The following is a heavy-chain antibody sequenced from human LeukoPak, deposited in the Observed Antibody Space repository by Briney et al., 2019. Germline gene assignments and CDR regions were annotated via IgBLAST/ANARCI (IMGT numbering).Heavy chain of an antibody. J-gene: IGHJ4*02. D-gene: IGHD3-10*01. CDR3: ARDEYYYGSGSYYTIRFLADY. CDR2: IIPIFGTA. Sequence: GASVKVSCKASGYTFTSYGISWVRQAPGQGLEWMGEIIPIFGTANYAQKFQGRVTITADESTSTAYMELSSLRSEDTAVYYCARDEYYYGSGSYYTIRFLADYWGQGTLVTVSS. V-gene: IGHV1-69*13. CDR1: GYTFTSYG.